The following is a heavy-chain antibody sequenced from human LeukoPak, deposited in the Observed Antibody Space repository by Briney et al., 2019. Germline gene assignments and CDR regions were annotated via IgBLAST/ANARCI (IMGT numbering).Heavy chain of an antibody. CDR3: AKGGDSSWLDY. CDR2: ISGGGDIT. J-gene: IGHJ4*02. D-gene: IGHD6-13*01. V-gene: IGHV3-23*01. CDR1: GLTVTISG. Sequence: GSLRLSCTASGLTVTISGMNWVRQAPGKGLEWVSAISGGGDITHYADSVKGRFTISRDNSKNTLYLQMNSLRAEDTAVYYCAKGGDSSWLDYWGQGTLVTVSS.